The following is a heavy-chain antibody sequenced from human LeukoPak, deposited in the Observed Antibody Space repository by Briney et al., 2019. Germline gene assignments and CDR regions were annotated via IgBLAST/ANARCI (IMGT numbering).Heavy chain of an antibody. CDR2: IIAILDTA. Sequence: GASVKVSCKAYGYTFNGYYMHWVRQAPGQGLEWMGRIIAILDTAHYAQKFQGRFTITADKSTTTVYMELSSLRSDDTAVYYCVRSGYDYDWFDPWGQGTLVTVSS. CDR1: GYTFNGYY. D-gene: IGHD5-12*01. V-gene: IGHV1-69*08. J-gene: IGHJ5*02. CDR3: VRSGYDYDWFDP.